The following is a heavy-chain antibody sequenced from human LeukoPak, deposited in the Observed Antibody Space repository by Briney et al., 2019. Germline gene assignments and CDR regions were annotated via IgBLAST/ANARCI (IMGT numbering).Heavy chain of an antibody. CDR1: GASFSDYY. J-gene: IGHJ4*02. Sequence: SETLSLTCAVYGASFSDYYWSFIRQPPGKGLEWIGEIHHSGNTNYNPSLKSRVTISVDTSKNQFSLKLSSVTAADTAVYYCARVKYSSSWYGRPFDYWGQGTLVTVSS. CDR3: ARVKYSSSWYGRPFDY. D-gene: IGHD6-13*01. CDR2: IHHSGNT. V-gene: IGHV4-34*01.